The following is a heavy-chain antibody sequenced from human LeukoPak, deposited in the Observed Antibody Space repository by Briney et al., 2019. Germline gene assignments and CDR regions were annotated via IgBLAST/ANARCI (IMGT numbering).Heavy chain of an antibody. CDR3: AREYSSGWYYYDY. D-gene: IGHD6-19*01. Sequence: GRSLRLSCAASGFTFSSYGMHWVRQAPGKGLEWVAVIWYDGSNKYYADSVKGRFTISRDNSKNTLYLQMNSLRAEDTAVYYCAREYSSGWYYYDYWGQGTLVTVS. CDR1: GFTFSSYG. V-gene: IGHV3-33*01. J-gene: IGHJ4*02. CDR2: IWYDGSNK.